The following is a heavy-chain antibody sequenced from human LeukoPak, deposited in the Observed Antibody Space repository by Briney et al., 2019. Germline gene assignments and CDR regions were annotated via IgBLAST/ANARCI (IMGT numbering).Heavy chain of an antibody. CDR2: VYYSGST. Sequence: SETLSLTCTVSGGTISTSSYYFAWIRQPPGKGLEWIGSVYYSGSTNYNPSLKSRVTISVDTYKNQFSLKLSSVAAADTAVYYCARGITMNDYWGQGTLVTVSS. D-gene: IGHD3-22*01. V-gene: IGHV4-39*07. J-gene: IGHJ4*02. CDR1: GGTISTSSYY. CDR3: ARGITMNDY.